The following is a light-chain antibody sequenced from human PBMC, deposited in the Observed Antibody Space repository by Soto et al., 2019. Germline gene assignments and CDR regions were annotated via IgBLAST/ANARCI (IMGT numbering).Light chain of an antibody. J-gene: IGLJ1*01. CDR3: SSYTSSSTLV. Sequence: QRVRTQPAPVSGSPGQSLTSSCTGTRSEVGGYNYVSWYQQHPGKAPILLIYEVSDRPAGVSNRFSGSKSGNTASLPISGLQAEDEADYYCSSYTSSSTLVFGTGSKGTVL. V-gene: IGLV2-14*01. CDR2: EVS. CDR1: RSEVGGYNY.